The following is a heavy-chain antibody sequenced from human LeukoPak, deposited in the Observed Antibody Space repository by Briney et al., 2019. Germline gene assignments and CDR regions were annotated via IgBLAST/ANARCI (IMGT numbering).Heavy chain of an antibody. CDR1: GGSISSYY. D-gene: IGHD1-26*01. CDR2: IYYSGST. Sequence: QPSETLSLTCTVSGGSISSYYWSWIRQPPGKGLEWIGYIYYSGSTNYNPSLKSRVTISVDTSKNQFSLKLSSVTAADTAVYYCARDFRGRHGNAFDIWGQGTMVTVSS. V-gene: IGHV4-59*01. CDR3: ARDFRGRHGNAFDI. J-gene: IGHJ3*02.